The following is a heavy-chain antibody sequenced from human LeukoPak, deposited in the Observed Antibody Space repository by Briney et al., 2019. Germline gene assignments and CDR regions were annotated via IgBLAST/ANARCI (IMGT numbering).Heavy chain of an antibody. J-gene: IGHJ6*02. D-gene: IGHD2/OR15-2a*01. CDR2: VYYTGTT. Sequence: SETLSLTCTVSGGSLTNYYWAWIRQTPGKGLEWLGYVYYTGTTTYNPSLKSRITILVDTSRDQFSLKLTSATAADTAVYYCARQRTAPPIFTYYGMDVWGPGTTVTVSS. CDR3: ARQRTAPPIFTYYGMDV. V-gene: IGHV4-59*08. CDR1: GGSLTNYY.